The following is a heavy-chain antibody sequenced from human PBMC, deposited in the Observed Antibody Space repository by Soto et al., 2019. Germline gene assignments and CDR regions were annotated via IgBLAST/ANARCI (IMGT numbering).Heavy chain of an antibody. Sequence: QVQLVQSGAEVKKPGSSVKVSCKASGGIFSSYAISWVRQAPGQGLEWMGGTIPIFETANYAQKFQGRVTITADESTSTAFTELSSLRDEDTAVYYSATHAAWCGYGWFYWGQGTLVTVSS. J-gene: IGHJ4*02. V-gene: IGHV1-69*01. CDR3: ATHAAWCGYGWFY. CDR2: TIPIFETA. D-gene: IGHD3-3*01. CDR1: GGIFSSYA.